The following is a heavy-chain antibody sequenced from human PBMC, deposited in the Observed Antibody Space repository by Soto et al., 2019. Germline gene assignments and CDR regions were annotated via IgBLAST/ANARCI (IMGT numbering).Heavy chain of an antibody. J-gene: IGHJ3*02. CDR3: TTNKGRDIVLVPTGIPDSDAFDI. D-gene: IGHD2-2*01. CDR1: GFTFSDYY. CDR2: ISTSSAYI. V-gene: IGHV3-11*06. Sequence: PGGSLRLSCVASGFTFSDYYFSWIRQAPWKGLEWVSYISTSSAYIKYADSLKGRFSISRDNDNNSLYLQMNSLRSEDTAVYYYTTNKGRDIVLVPTGIPDSDAFDIWGQGTLVTVSS.